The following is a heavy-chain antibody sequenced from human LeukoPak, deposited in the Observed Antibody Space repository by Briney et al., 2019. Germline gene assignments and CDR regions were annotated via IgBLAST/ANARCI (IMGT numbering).Heavy chain of an antibody. CDR1: GYTFTGYY. CDR3: ARASLVISSVAARPRFLLY. D-gene: IGHD6-6*01. V-gene: IGHV1-2*02. J-gene: IGHJ4*02. CDR2: IDPNSGGT. Sequence: GASVKVSCKASGYTFTGYYMRRVRQAPGQGLEWMGWIDPNSGGTNYAQKFQGRVTMTRDTSISTAYMELSRLRSDDTAVYYCARASLVISSVAARPRFLLYWGQGTLVTVSS.